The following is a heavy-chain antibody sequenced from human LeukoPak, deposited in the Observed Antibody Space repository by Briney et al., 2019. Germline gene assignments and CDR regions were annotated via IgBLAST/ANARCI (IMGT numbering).Heavy chain of an antibody. CDR2: ITSSGTYI. CDR3: ARDPYSGNYGNDYYYYMDV. V-gene: IGHV3-21*01. J-gene: IGHJ6*03. D-gene: IGHD1-26*01. CDR1: GFTFSNYN. Sequence: GGSLRLSCAASGFTFSNYNMNWVRQAPGKAMERVSSITSSGTYIFYADSVKGRFTISRDNAKNSLYLLMDSLGPEGTAVYYCARDPYSGNYGNDYYYYMDVWGKGTTVTISS.